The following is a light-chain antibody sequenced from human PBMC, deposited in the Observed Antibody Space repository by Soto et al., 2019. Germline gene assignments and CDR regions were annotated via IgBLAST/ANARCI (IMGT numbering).Light chain of an antibody. CDR3: SSYTGTDNHVI. V-gene: IGLV2-8*01. CDR2: EVN. J-gene: IGLJ2*01. Sequence: QSALTQPPSASGSPGQSVTISCTGTYSDVGGRNYVSWYQQRPGKAPKLMIYEVNKRPSGVPDRFSGSKSGSTASLTVSGLQAEDEAAYYCSSYTGTDNHVIFGGGTKVTVL. CDR1: YSDVGGRNY.